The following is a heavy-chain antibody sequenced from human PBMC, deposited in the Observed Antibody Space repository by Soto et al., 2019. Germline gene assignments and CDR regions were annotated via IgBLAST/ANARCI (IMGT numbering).Heavy chain of an antibody. D-gene: IGHD5-12*01. Sequence: SQTLSLTCVISGDSVSSNSAAWNWIRQSPSRGLEWLGRTCYRSKWYNDYAVSVKSRITINPDTSKNQFSLQLNSVTPEDTAVYYCARGSGYDFEGHFDYWGQGTLVTVSS. CDR1: GDSVSSNSAA. CDR3: ARGSGYDFEGHFDY. J-gene: IGHJ4*02. V-gene: IGHV6-1*01. CDR2: TCYRSKWYN.